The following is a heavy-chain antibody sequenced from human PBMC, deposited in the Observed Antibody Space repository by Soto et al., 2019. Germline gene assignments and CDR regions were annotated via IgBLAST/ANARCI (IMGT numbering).Heavy chain of an antibody. J-gene: IGHJ4*02. CDR3: AKVRERDAWYDDY. CDR2: ISGSDGST. V-gene: IGHV3-23*02. D-gene: IGHD1-1*01. Sequence: EVQLLESGGGLVQPGGSLRLSCVTSGFTFSSYAMSWVGQAPGKGLEWVSVISGSDGSTYYGGSVKSRFTISRDNSQNPLYLQMNSLGAEDTAVYYCAKVRERDAWYDDYWGQGTLVTVS. CDR1: GFTFSSYA.